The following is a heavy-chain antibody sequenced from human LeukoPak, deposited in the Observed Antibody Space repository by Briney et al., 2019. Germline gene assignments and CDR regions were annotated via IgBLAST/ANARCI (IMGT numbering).Heavy chain of an antibody. J-gene: IGHJ4*02. CDR1: GFTFSSYG. V-gene: IGHV3-30*18. CDR3: AKDNRRQKQWLVSYYFDY. D-gene: IGHD6-19*01. CDR2: ISYDGSNK. Sequence: PGRSLRLSCAASGFTFSSYGMHWVRQAPGKGLEWVAVISYDGSNKYYADSVKGRFTISRDNSKNTLYLQMNGLRAEDTAVYYCAKDNRRQKQWLVSYYFDYWGQGTLVTVSS.